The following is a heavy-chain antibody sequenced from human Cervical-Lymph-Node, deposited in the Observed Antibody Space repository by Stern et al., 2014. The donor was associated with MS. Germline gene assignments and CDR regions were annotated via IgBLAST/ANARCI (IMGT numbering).Heavy chain of an antibody. V-gene: IGHV5-51*01. CDR2: IYRGDSVT. Sequence: VQLVESGAEVKKPGGSLKISCKGSGYSFTANWIAWVRQMPGKGLEWMGLIYRGDSVTRYSPSVQCQATISADKSISTAYLQWSSLKASDTAMYYCARDYGDYAFDYWGQGTLVTVSS. J-gene: IGHJ4*02. D-gene: IGHD4-17*01. CDR1: GYSFTANW. CDR3: ARDYGDYAFDY.